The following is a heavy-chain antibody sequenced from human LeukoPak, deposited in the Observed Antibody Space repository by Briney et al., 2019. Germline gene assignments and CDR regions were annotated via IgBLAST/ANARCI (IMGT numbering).Heavy chain of an antibody. J-gene: IGHJ5*02. Sequence: ASVKVSCKASGYTFTGYYMHWVRQAPGQGHEWMGLINPNSGGTNFAQKFQGRVTVTRDTSISTAYMELSRLRSDDTAVYYCARAVAAAGTTYNWFDPWGQGTLVTVSS. CDR3: ARAVAAAGTTYNWFDP. CDR2: INPNSGGT. V-gene: IGHV1-2*02. D-gene: IGHD6-13*01. CDR1: GYTFTGYY.